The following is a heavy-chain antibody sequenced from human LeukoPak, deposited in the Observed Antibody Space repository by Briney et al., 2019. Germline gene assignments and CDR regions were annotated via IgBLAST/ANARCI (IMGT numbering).Heavy chain of an antibody. CDR3: ARDQYYYDSSGYYYEHDAFDI. J-gene: IGHJ3*02. V-gene: IGHV3-21*01. D-gene: IGHD3-22*01. CDR2: ISSSSSYI. CDR1: GFTFSSYS. Sequence: GGSLRLSCAASGFTFSSYSMNWVRQAPGKGLEWVSSISSSSSYIYYADSVEGRFTISRDNAKNSLYLQMNSLRAEDTAVYYCARDQYYYDSSGYYYEHDAFDIWGQGTMVTVSS.